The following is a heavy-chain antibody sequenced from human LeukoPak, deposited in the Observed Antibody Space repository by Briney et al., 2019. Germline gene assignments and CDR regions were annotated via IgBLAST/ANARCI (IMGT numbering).Heavy chain of an antibody. Sequence: SETLSLTCAVYGGSFSGYYWSWIRQPPGKGLEWIGEINHSGSTNYNPSLKSRVTISVDTSKNQFSLKLSSVTAADTAVYYCARLSQFGVLRFSYYMDVWGKGTTVTVSS. CDR2: INHSGST. V-gene: IGHV4-34*01. D-gene: IGHD3-3*01. J-gene: IGHJ6*03. CDR1: GGSFSGYY. CDR3: ARLSQFGVLRFSYYMDV.